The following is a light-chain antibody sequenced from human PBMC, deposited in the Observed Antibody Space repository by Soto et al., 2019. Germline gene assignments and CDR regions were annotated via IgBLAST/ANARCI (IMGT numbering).Light chain of an antibody. V-gene: IGKV3-20*01. J-gene: IGKJ2*01. Sequence: DIVLTQSPGTLSLSPGERATLSCRASQSVSSSYLAWYQQKPGQAPRLLIYGASSRATGIPDMFSGSWSGKDFTLNISRLEPEDFAVYYCQQYGSSPQTFGQGTKLEIK. CDR1: QSVSSSY. CDR3: QQYGSSPQT. CDR2: GAS.